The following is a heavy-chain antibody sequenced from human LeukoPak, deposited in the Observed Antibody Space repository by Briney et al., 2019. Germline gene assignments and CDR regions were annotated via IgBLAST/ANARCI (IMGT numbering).Heavy chain of an antibody. CDR2: ISSSSSTI. CDR3: ARDRSYGAFDY. V-gene: IGHV3-48*04. D-gene: IGHD5-18*01. Sequence: PGGSLRLSCAASGFIFSSYSMNWVRQAPGKGLEWVSYISSSSSTIYYADSVKGRFTISRDNAKNSLYLQMNSLRAEDTAVYYCARDRSYGAFDYWGQGTLVTVSS. J-gene: IGHJ4*02. CDR1: GFIFSSYS.